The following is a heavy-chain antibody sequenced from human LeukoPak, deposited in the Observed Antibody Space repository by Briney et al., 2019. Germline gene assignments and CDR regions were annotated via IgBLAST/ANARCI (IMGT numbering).Heavy chain of an antibody. D-gene: IGHD6-13*01. CDR1: GFTFSYYG. CDR3: AKIVQFTAATGTGLDY. CDR2: IWYDGSYI. V-gene: IGHV3-33*06. J-gene: IGHJ4*02. Sequence: GGSLRLSCAASGFTFSYYGMHWVRQAAGKGLDWVAVIWYDGSYIYYADSVKGRFTISRDNSKNTMYLQMNSLRAEDTAVYYCAKIVQFTAATGTGLDYWGQGTLVTVSP.